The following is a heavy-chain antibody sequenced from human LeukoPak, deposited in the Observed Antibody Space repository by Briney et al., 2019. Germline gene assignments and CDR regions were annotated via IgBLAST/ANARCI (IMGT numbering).Heavy chain of an antibody. D-gene: IGHD1-1*01. CDR1: GFTFSSYS. CDR3: ARAWKIYGMDV. V-gene: IGHV3-21*01. CDR2: ISSSSSYI. Sequence: PGGSLRLSCAASGFTFSSYSMNWVRQAPGKGLEWVSSISSSSSYIYYADSVKGRFTISRDNVKNSLYLQMNSLRAEDTAVYYCARAWKIYGMDVWGQGTTVTVSS. J-gene: IGHJ6*02.